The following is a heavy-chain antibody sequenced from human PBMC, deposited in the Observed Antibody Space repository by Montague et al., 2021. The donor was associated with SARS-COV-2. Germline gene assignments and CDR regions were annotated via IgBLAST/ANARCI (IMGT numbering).Heavy chain of an antibody. CDR1: SGSISSSSYY. CDR2: IYYSGST. Sequence: SETLSLTCTVSSGSISSSSYYRGWIRQPPGKGLEWIGSIYYSGSTYYXXXLKSRVTISVDTSKNQFSLKLSSVTAADTAVYYCARHASYDYSKDLYYYYYYGMDVWGQGTTVTVSS. CDR3: ARHASYDYSKDLYYYYYYGMDV. D-gene: IGHD4-11*01. J-gene: IGHJ6*02. V-gene: IGHV4-39*01.